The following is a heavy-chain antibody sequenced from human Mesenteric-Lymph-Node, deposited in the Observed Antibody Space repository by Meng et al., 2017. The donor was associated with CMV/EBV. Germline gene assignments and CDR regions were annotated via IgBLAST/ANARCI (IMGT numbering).Heavy chain of an antibody. Sequence: LSLTCAASGFTFSNYGMHWVRQAPGKGLEWVAFIRNDGTTKYYADSVKGRFTISRDNSKNTLYLQMNSLRTEDTAVYYCAKTPSSTGEWGLGTLVTVSS. CDR1: GFTFSNYG. CDR3: AKTPSSTGE. CDR2: IRNDGTTK. D-gene: IGHD2-2*01. J-gene: IGHJ4*02. V-gene: IGHV3-30*02.